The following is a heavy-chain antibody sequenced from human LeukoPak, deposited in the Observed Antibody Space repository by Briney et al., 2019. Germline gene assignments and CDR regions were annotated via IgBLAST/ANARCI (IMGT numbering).Heavy chain of an antibody. CDR2: INPNSGDT. CDR3: ARDYCSSTSCLFDY. CDR1: GYTFTGYH. Sequence: SVKVSCKASGYTFTGYHMHWVRQAPGQGLEWMGRINPNSGDTNYAQKFQGRVAMTRDTSISTAFMELTRLGSDDTAVYYCARDYCSSTSCLFDYWGQGTLVTVSS. V-gene: IGHV1-2*06. D-gene: IGHD2-2*01. J-gene: IGHJ4*02.